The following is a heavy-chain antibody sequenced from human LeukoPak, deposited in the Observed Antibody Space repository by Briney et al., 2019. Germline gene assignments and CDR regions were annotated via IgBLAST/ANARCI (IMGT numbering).Heavy chain of an antibody. CDR2: ISWNSGSI. CDR1: GFTFDDYA. Sequence: GRSLRLSCAASGFTFDDYAMHWVRQAPGKGLEWVSGISWNSGSIGYADSVKGRFTISRDNAKNSLYLQMNSLRAEDTALYYCAKDRSRSGYYYFDYWGQGTLVTVSS. J-gene: IGHJ4*02. V-gene: IGHV3-9*01. CDR3: AKDRSRSGYYYFDY. D-gene: IGHD3-3*01.